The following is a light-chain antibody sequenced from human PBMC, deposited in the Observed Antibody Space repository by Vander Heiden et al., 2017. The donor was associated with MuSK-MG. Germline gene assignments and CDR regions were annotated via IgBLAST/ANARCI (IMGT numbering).Light chain of an antibody. Sequence: QSALTQPASVSGSPGQSITISCSGTSSDVGGHNYVSWYQQHPGKAPKLVIYDVSKRPAGVSERFSGSKSGNTASLTISGLQADDEADYYCGSYTSSTTVVFGTGTKVTVL. CDR2: DVS. CDR1: SSDVGGHNY. CDR3: GSYTSSTTVV. V-gene: IGLV2-14*01. J-gene: IGLJ1*01.